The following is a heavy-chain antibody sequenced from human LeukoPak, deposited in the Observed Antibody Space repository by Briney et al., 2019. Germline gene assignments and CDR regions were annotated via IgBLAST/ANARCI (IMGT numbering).Heavy chain of an antibody. J-gene: IGHJ5*02. Sequence: SETLSLTCTVSGGSISSYYWSWIRQPPGKGLEWIGYIYYSGSTNYNPSLKSRVTISVDTSENQFSLKLSSVTAADTAVYYCARTNRPRRLTVTRYWFDPWGQGTLVTVSS. V-gene: IGHV4-59*01. CDR2: IYYSGST. CDR1: GGSISSYY. D-gene: IGHD2-8*01. CDR3: ARTNRPRRLTVTRYWFDP.